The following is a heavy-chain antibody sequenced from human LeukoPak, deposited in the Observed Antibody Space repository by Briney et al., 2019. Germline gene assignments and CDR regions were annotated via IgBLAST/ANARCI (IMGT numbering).Heavy chain of an antibody. CDR3: ARTYYDFWSGYSGGYYFDY. D-gene: IGHD3-3*01. J-gene: IGHJ4*02. V-gene: IGHV4-34*01. CDR2: INHSGGT. CDR1: GGSFSGYY. Sequence: SETLSLTCAVYGGSFSGYYWSWIRQPPGKGLEWIGEINHSGGTNYNPSLKSRVTISVDTSKNQFSLKLSSVTAADTAVYYCARTYYDFWSGYSGGYYFDYGGQGTLVTVSS.